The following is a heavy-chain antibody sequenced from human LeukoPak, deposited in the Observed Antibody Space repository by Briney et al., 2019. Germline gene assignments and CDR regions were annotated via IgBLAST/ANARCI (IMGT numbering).Heavy chain of an antibody. CDR2: INPNTFGT. Sequence: ASVKVSCKASGYTFTGYYMHWVRQAPGQGLEWMGWINPNTFGTNYAQKFQGRVTMTRDTSISTAYMELSRLRSDDTAVYYCARGRDTAMVTSVYFDYWGQGTLVTVSS. D-gene: IGHD5-18*01. CDR1: GYTFTGYY. J-gene: IGHJ4*02. CDR3: ARGRDTAMVTSVYFDY. V-gene: IGHV1-2*02.